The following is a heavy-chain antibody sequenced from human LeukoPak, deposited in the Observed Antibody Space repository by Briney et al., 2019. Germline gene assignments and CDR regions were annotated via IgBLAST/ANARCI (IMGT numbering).Heavy chain of an antibody. V-gene: IGHV4-61*10. Sequence: SETLSLTCTVSGGSISSGSYYWSWIRQPAGKGLEWIGYIYYSGSTNYNPSLKSRVTISVDTSKSQFSLKLSSVTAADTAVYYCARLRTTSFDYWGQGTLVTVSS. CDR1: GGSISSGSYY. J-gene: IGHJ4*02. CDR2: IYYSGST. CDR3: ARLRTTSFDY. D-gene: IGHD4-11*01.